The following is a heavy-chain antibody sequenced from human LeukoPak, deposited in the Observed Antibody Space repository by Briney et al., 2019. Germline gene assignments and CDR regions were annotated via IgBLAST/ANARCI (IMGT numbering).Heavy chain of an antibody. Sequence: KHGASLQISCKASGSSFATYWISWVRQTPGQGLEWMGRFDPTDSYTTYGPSFQGHVTISADKSISTAYLQWNSLKASDTAMYYCARHDPNARLKLDYWGQGTLVTVSS. CDR3: ARHDPNARLKLDY. V-gene: IGHV5-10-1*01. CDR2: FDPTDSYT. J-gene: IGHJ4*02. CDR1: GSSFATYW. D-gene: IGHD3-3*01.